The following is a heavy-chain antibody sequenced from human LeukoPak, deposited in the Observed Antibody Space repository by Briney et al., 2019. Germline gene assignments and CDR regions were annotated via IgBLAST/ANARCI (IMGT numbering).Heavy chain of an antibody. CDR1: GFTFSSYA. J-gene: IGHJ6*03. D-gene: IGHD3-10*01. CDR2: ISYDGSNK. Sequence: GGSLRLSCAASGFTFSSYAMHWVRQAPGKGLEWVAVISYDGSNKYYADSVKGRFTISRDNSKNSLYLQMNSLRAEDTAVYYCARDLGEQITMVRVDYYYYYMDVWGKGTTVTVSS. CDR3: ARDLGEQITMVRVDYYYYYMDV. V-gene: IGHV3-30-3*01.